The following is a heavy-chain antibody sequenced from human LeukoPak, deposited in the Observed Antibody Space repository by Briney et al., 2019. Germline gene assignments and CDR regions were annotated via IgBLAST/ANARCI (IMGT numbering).Heavy chain of an antibody. Sequence: ASVKVSCKSSEYTDSDNYIHWVRQAPGQELEWMGWVSPKRGDARFAQKFQGRVTMTRDTSITTAYMELARLRPDDTAIYYCARDRGIPGPGNDFDVWGQGTMIIVSS. CDR3: ARDRGIPGPGNDFDV. V-gene: IGHV1-2*02. J-gene: IGHJ3*01. D-gene: IGHD6-13*01. CDR2: VSPKRGDA. CDR1: EYTDSDNY.